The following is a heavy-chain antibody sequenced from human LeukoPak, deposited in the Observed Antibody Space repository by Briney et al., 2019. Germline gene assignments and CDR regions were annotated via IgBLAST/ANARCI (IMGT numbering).Heavy chain of an antibody. CDR3: AKDDAWLQFGE. D-gene: IGHD3-10*01. J-gene: IGHJ4*02. CDR2: FSPSGDIT. CDR1: GFTFSNHG. V-gene: IGHV3-23*01. Sequence: GGTLRLSCAASGFTFSNHGMNWVRQAPGKGLEWVSGFSPSGDITYYADSVKGRFTISRDNSKNTLYLEVISLTAEDTAVYYCAKDDAWLQFGEWSQGTLVTVSS.